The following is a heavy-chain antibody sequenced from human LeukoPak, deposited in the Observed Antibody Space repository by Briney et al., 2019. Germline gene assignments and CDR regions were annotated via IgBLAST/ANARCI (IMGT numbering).Heavy chain of an antibody. CDR1: GFTFSSYS. J-gene: IGHJ6*02. Sequence: PGGSLRLSCAASGFTFSSYSMNWGRQAPGKGLEWVSSISSSSSYIYYADSVKGRFTISRDNAKNSLYLQMSSLRAEDTGIYYCARDRAVKARIGGMDVWGQGTTVIVSS. D-gene: IGHD5-24*01. CDR3: ARDRAVKARIGGMDV. CDR2: ISSSSSYI. V-gene: IGHV3-21*01.